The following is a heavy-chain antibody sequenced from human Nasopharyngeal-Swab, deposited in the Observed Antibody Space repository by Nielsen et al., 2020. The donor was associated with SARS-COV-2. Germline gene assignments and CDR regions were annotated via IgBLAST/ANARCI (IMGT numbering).Heavy chain of an antibody. Sequence: GESLKISCAASGFTCYWMSWVRQAPGKGLEWVAHIKQSGSGQYYVDSVKGRLTISRDNAKNSLSLQMNSLRAEDTAVYYCARYCSTTSCPRGFDYWGQGTLVTVSS. V-gene: IGHV3-7*01. D-gene: IGHD2-2*01. CDR1: GFTCYW. CDR3: ARYCSTTSCPRGFDY. J-gene: IGHJ4*02. CDR2: IKQSGSGQ.